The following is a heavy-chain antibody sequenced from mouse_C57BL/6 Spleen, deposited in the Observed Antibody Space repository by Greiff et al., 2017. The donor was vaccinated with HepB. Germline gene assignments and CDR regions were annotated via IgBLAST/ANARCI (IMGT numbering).Heavy chain of an antibody. J-gene: IGHJ1*03. CDR3: ARAGGYGNYSYWYFDV. D-gene: IGHD2-1*01. CDR2: INPGSGGT. CDR1: GYAFTNYL. Sequence: VQLQESGAELVRPGTSVKVSCKASGYAFTNYLIEWVKQRPGQGLEWIGVINPGSGGTNYNEKFKGKATLTADKSSSTAYMQLSSLTSEDSAVYFCARAGGYGNYSYWYFDVWGTGTTVTVSS. V-gene: IGHV1-54*01.